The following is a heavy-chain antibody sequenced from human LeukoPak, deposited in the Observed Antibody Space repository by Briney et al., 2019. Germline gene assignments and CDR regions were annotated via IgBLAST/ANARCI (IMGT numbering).Heavy chain of an antibody. CDR1: GYSISSGYY. CDR2: IYYSGST. D-gene: IGHD5-24*01. J-gene: IGHJ4*02. CDR3: ARSRGWLQSHPLGY. Sequence: SETLSLTCTVSGYSISSGYYWGWIRQPPGKGLEWIGSIYYSGSTHYNPSLKSRVTISLDTSKNQFSLKLSSVTAADTAVYYCARSRGWLQSHPLGYWGQGTLVTVSS. V-gene: IGHV4-38-2*02.